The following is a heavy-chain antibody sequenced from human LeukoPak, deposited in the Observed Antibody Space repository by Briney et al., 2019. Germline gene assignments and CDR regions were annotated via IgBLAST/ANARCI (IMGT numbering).Heavy chain of an antibody. CDR3: ARILRDGYKGYYFDY. V-gene: IGHV4-59*08. D-gene: IGHD5-24*01. Sequence: SGTPSLTCTVSGGSISGYYWSWIRQPPGKGLEWIGYIYNSGSTNYNPSLKSRVTISLDTSRNQFSLRLNSVTAADTAVYYCARILRDGYKGYYFDYWGQGTLVTVSS. CDR2: IYNSGST. CDR1: GGSISGYY. J-gene: IGHJ4*02.